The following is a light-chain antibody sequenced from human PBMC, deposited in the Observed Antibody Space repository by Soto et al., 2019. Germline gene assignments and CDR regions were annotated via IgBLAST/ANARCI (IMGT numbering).Light chain of an antibody. CDR2: DAS. V-gene: IGKV3-11*01. CDR3: QQYGSSPS. J-gene: IGKJ1*01. Sequence: IVLTQSPATLSLSPGARATLSCRASQSVSSYLAWYQQKPGQAPSLLIYDASNRATGIPARFSVSGSGTDFTLTISSLEPEDFAVDYCQQYGSSPSFGQGTKVDNK. CDR1: QSVSSY.